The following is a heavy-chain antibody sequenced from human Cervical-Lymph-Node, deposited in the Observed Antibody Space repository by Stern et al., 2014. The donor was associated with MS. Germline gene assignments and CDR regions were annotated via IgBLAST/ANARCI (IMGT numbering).Heavy chain of an antibody. CDR3: AHGPSDYDRDGYYYGFDY. CDR1: GFSFSTSGVG. CDR2: IYWDDDI. Sequence: QITLKESGPTLVKPTQTLTLTCTFSGFSFSTSGVGVGWIRQPPGKALEWLAFIYWDDDIHYNQSLQSRLTITKDTSKNQVVLTMTNMDPVDTATYYCAHGPSDYDRDGYYYGFDYWGQGTLVTVSS. V-gene: IGHV2-5*02. D-gene: IGHD3-22*01. J-gene: IGHJ4*02.